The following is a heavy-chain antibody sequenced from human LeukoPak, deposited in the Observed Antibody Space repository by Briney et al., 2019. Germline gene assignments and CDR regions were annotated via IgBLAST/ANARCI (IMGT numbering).Heavy chain of an antibody. Sequence: PSETLSLTCAVYGGSFSGYYWSWNRQPPGKGLEWIGEINHSGSTNYNPSLKSRVTISVDTSKNQFSLKLSSVTAADTAVYYCARGPRYCSSTSCFRSFFYYYYGMDVWGKGTTVTVSS. V-gene: IGHV4-34*01. CDR2: INHSGST. J-gene: IGHJ6*04. CDR3: ARGPRYCSSTSCFRSFFYYYYGMDV. CDR1: GGSFSGYY. D-gene: IGHD2-2*01.